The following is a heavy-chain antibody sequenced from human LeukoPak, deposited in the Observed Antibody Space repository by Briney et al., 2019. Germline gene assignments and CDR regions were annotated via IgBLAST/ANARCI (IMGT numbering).Heavy chain of an antibody. CDR3: ARLTVPLRYFDWLQIADAFDI. Sequence: KSSETLSLTCAVYGGSFSGYYWSWIRQHPGKGLEWIGEINHSGSTNYNPSLKSRVTISVDTSKNQFSLKLSSVTAADTAVYYCARLTVPLRYFDWLQIADAFDIWGQGTMVTVSS. V-gene: IGHV4-34*01. CDR1: GGSFSGYY. J-gene: IGHJ3*02. D-gene: IGHD3-9*01. CDR2: INHSGST.